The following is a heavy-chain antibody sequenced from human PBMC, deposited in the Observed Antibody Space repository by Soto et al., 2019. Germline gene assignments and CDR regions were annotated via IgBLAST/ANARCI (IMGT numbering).Heavy chain of an antibody. CDR2: ISSSSRYI. CDR3: AKEMATVFDAFDI. D-gene: IGHD4-4*01. J-gene: IGHJ3*02. CDR1: GFTFSSYS. V-gene: IGHV3-21*01. Sequence: PGGSLRLSCAASGFTFSSYSMNWVRQAPGKGLEWVSSISSSSRYIYYADSVKGRFTISRDNAKNSLYLQMNSLRAEDTAVYYCAKEMATVFDAFDIWGQGTMVTVSS.